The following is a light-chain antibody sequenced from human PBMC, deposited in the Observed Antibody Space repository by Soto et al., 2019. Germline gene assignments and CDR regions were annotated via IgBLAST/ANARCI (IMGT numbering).Light chain of an antibody. J-gene: IGLJ1*01. Sequence: QPVLTQQPSASGAPGRGVTSSGSGCTSNIGSNYVYWYQQLPGTAPKLLIYRNNQRPSGVPDRFSGSKSGTSASLAISGLRSDDEADYFCATWDDSLNGFYVFGTGTKVTVL. CDR1: TSNIGSNY. V-gene: IGLV1-47*01. CDR3: ATWDDSLNGFYV. CDR2: RNN.